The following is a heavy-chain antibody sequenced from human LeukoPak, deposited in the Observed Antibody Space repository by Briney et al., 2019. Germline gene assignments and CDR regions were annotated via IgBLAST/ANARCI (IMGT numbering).Heavy chain of an antibody. D-gene: IGHD6-13*01. CDR2: IYYSGRT. Sequence: SGTLSLTCTVSGASINSFYWGWIRQPPGGGLEWIGHIYYSGRTDFNPSLDSRLAISIDTSRGQFSLKLTSVTAADTAVYYCARGRWFGSSWFFGYFDHWGQGALVTVSS. V-gene: IGHV4-59*08. J-gene: IGHJ4*02. CDR1: GASINSFY. CDR3: ARGRWFGSSWFFGYFDH.